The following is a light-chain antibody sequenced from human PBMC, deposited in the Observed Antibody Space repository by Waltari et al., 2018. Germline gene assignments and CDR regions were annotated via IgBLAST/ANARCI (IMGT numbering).Light chain of an antibody. CDR2: EVS. V-gene: IGLV2-23*02. J-gene: IGLJ1*01. CDR3: CAHAGRPIYV. Sequence: QSALTQPASVSGSPGQSITISCTGTSSDVGSYNFVSWYQLHPGKAPKLMIYEVSKRPSGTSNRFSGSKSGNTASLTISGLQAEDEADYYCCAHAGRPIYVLGTGTTVTVL. CDR1: SSDVGSYNF.